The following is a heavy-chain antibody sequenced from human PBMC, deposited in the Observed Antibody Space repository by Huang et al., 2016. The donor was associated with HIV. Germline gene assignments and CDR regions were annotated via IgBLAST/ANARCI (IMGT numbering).Heavy chain of an antibody. CDR1: GFTFSDYY. CDR3: ARALLPEGRLVVVVGGYFDY. CDR2: ISNTGNTI. Sequence: QVQLVEFGGGLVNPGGSLRLSCAASGFTFSDYYMGWFRQASGKGLEWCSYISNTGNTIYSADSVKGRFILSRDNARKTLFLQMRSLRAEDTAVYFCARALLPEGRLVVVVGGYFDYWGQGTLVTVSS. D-gene: IGHD2-15*01. J-gene: IGHJ4*02. V-gene: IGHV3-11*04.